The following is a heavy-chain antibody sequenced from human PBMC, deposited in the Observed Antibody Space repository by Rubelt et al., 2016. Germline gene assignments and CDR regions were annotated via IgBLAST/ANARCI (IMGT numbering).Heavy chain of an antibody. CDR2: INAGNGNT. J-gene: IGHJ4*02. CDR3: ARSGVMDVNDY. CDR1: GYTFTSYA. D-gene: IGHD3-16*01. Sequence: QVQLVQSGAEVKKPGASVKVSCKASGYTFTSYAMHWVRQAPGQRLEWMGWINAGNGNTKYSQSFQGRVTMTRDTSASTAYMELSSLRSEDTAVYYCARSGVMDVNDYWGQGTLVTVSS. V-gene: IGHV1-3*01.